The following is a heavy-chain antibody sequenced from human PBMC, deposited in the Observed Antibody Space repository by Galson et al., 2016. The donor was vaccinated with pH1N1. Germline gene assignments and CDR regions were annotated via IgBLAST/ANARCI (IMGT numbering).Heavy chain of an antibody. CDR2: ISGSGLHI. V-gene: IGHV3-21*01. Sequence: SLRLSCAASGFIFSNYNMNWVRQAPGKGLEWVASISGSGLHIYYADSLKGRFTFSRDNAKNSLYLQMNHLRTEDTAVYYCARAPYTTGWYPEFDYWGQGTLVTVSS. J-gene: IGHJ4*02. CDR1: GFIFSNYN. CDR3: ARAPYTTGWYPEFDY. D-gene: IGHD6-19*01.